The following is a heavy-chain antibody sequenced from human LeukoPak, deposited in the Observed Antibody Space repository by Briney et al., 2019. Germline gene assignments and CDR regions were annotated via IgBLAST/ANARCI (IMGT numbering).Heavy chain of an antibody. D-gene: IGHD6-13*01. CDR2: ISAYNGNT. CDR1: GYTFTSYG. CDR3: ARDLAAGIRDNWFDP. Sequence: GASVKVSCKASGYTFTSYGISWVRQAPGQGLEWMGWISAYNGNTNYAQKLQGRVTMTTDTSTSTAYMELRSLRSDDTAVYYCARDLAAGIRDNWFDPWGQGTLVTVSS. V-gene: IGHV1-18*01. J-gene: IGHJ5*02.